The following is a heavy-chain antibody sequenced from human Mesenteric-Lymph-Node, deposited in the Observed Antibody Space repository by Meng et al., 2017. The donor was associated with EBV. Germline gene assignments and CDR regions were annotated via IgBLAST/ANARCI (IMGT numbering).Heavy chain of an antibody. CDR2: INHSGST. CDR3: ARAGSSGWSDLGY. D-gene: IGHD6-19*01. J-gene: IGHJ4*02. V-gene: IGHV4-34*01. CDR1: GESFGGYY. Sequence: QVQLQQGGAGLFKPSETLSLTCGVYGESFGGYYWTWIRQPPGKGLEWIGEINHSGSTNYNPSLKSRVTISIDTSKNQFSVKLTSVTAADTAVYYCARAGSSGWSDLGYWGQGTLVTVSS.